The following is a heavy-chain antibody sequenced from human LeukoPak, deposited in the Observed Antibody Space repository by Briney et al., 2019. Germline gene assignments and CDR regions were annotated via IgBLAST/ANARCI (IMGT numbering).Heavy chain of an antibody. J-gene: IGHJ4*02. D-gene: IGHD1-1*01. V-gene: IGHV3-53*01. CDR1: GFSVGSNY. Sequence: GGSLRLSCAASGFSVGSNYMSWVRQAPGRGLQWVSSTYVAGKTFHADSVKGRFTTSRDNSKNIYYLQMNSLRAEDTAIYYCTRDTKNWGQGTLVTVSS. CDR3: TRDTKN. CDR2: TYVAGKT.